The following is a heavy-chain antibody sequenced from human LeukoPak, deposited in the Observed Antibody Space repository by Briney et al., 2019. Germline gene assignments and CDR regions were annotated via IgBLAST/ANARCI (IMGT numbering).Heavy chain of an antibody. Sequence: GGSLRLSCAASGFTFDDYGMSWVRQAPGKGLEWVSGINWNTNSIKYADSVKGRFTISRDNAKNSLYLQMNSLRAEDTALYYCAKGSSGWSTDAFDIWGQGTMVTVSS. CDR3: AKGSSGWSTDAFDI. CDR1: GFTFDDYG. V-gene: IGHV3-9*01. J-gene: IGHJ3*02. CDR2: INWNTNSI. D-gene: IGHD6-13*01.